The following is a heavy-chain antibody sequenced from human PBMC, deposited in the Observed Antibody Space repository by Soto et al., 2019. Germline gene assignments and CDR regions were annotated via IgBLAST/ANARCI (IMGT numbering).Heavy chain of an antibody. CDR2: IRSQPYGGTP. V-gene: IGHV3-49*04. CDR3: TSRGVNVGDPLTYGMDV. D-gene: IGHD3-10*01. J-gene: IGHJ6*02. Sequence: GGSLRLSCTASGFTFGNYAMNWVRQAPGKGPEWVGFIRSQPYGGTPEYAASVKGRFSISRDDSKAIVYLQMNSLQTEDTAVYYCTSRGVNVGDPLTYGMDVWGQGTSVTVSS. CDR1: GFTFGNYA.